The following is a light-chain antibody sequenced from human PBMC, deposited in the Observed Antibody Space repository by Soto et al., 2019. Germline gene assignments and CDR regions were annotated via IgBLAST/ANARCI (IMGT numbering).Light chain of an antibody. V-gene: IGKV1-39*01. CDR3: QQTYSFPRT. J-gene: IGKJ1*01. CDR2: IAS. Sequence: DIQMAQSPSSLSASVGDRVTITCRASQSILNYLNWYQQKPGRAPKVLSYIASSLQSGVPTRFSGSGSGTDFTLAISSLQPEDFATYYCQQTYSFPRTFGHGTRVEIK. CDR1: QSILNY.